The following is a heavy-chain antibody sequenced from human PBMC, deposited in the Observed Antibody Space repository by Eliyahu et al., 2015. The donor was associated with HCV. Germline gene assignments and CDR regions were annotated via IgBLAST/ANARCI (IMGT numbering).Heavy chain of an antibody. Sequence: GSTYYADSVKGRFTISRDNSKNTLYLQMNSLRAEDTAVYYCARDGDSSGYLDYWGQGTLVTVSS. CDR2: GST. V-gene: IGHV3-66*01. D-gene: IGHD3-22*01. CDR3: ARDGDSSGYLDY. J-gene: IGHJ4*02.